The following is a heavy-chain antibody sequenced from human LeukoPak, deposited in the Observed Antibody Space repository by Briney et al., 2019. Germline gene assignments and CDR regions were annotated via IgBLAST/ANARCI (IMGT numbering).Heavy chain of an antibody. D-gene: IGHD3-22*01. CDR2: ISSSSSTI. Sequence: GGSLRLSCAASGFTFSSYSMNWVRQAPGKGLEWVSYISSSSSTIYYADSVKGRFTISRGNAKNSLYLQMNSLRAEDTAVYYCAREELTYYYDSSGYSWWGQGTLVTVSS. J-gene: IGHJ4*02. V-gene: IGHV3-48*01. CDR1: GFTFSSYS. CDR3: AREELTYYYDSSGYSW.